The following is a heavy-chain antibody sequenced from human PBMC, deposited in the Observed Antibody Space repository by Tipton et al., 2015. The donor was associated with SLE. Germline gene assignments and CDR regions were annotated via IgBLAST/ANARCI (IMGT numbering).Heavy chain of an antibody. CDR1: GGSISSGSYY. Sequence: LRLSCTVSGGSISSGSYYWSWIRQPAGKGLEWIGRIYTSGSTNYNPSLKSRVTISVDTSKNQFSLKLSSVTAADTAVYYCASTIAAAGSLYYYYYMDVWGKGTTVTVSS. J-gene: IGHJ6*03. V-gene: IGHV4-61*02. CDR3: ASTIAAAGSLYYYYYMDV. CDR2: IYTSGST. D-gene: IGHD6-13*01.